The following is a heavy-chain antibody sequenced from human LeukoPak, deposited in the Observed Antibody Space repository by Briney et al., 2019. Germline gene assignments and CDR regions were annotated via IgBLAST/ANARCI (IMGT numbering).Heavy chain of an antibody. CDR3: AKGFGSGPKYDYDSSGYHNYFDY. D-gene: IGHD3-22*01. Sequence: PGGSLRLSCAASGFTFSSYGMHWVRQAPGKGLEWVAVIWYDGSNKYYADSVKGRFTISRDNSKNTLYLQMNSLRAEDTAVYYCAKGFGSGPKYDYDSSGYHNYFDYWGQGTLVTVSS. V-gene: IGHV3-33*06. CDR2: IWYDGSNK. J-gene: IGHJ4*02. CDR1: GFTFSSYG.